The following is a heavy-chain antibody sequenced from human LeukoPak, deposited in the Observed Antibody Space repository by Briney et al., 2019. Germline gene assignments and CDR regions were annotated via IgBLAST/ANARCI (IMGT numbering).Heavy chain of an antibody. CDR2: ARSKGYGGTI. Sequence: GGSLRLSCTGSGFAFGDYALSWFRQAPGKGLEWVGFARSKGYGGTIEYAASVKGRFTISRDDSRSIAYLQMNSLKIEDTAVYHCTRRGTVETPDYWGQGTLVTVSS. V-gene: IGHV3-49*03. J-gene: IGHJ4*02. CDR1: GFAFGDYA. CDR3: TRRGTVETPDY. D-gene: IGHD4-23*01.